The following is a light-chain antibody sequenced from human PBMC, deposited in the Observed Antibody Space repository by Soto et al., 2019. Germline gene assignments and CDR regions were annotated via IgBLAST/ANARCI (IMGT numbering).Light chain of an antibody. CDR1: QSVSRS. J-gene: IGKJ2*01. V-gene: IGKV3-15*01. CDR2: DAS. CDR3: HQYNSWPPGT. Sequence: EIVMTQSPATLSVSPGERVSLSCRASQSVSRSLAWYQQKPGQAPRLLISDASTRATGIPARLSGSGSGTEFTLTISSLQSEDFALYYCHQYNSWPPGTFGQGTKVDIK.